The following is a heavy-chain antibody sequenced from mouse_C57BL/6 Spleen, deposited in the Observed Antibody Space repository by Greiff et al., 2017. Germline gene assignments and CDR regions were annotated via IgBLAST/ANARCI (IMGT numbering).Heavy chain of an antibody. CDR2: ISYDGSN. Sequence: EVQLVESGPGLVKPSQSLSLTCSVTGYSITSGYYWNWIRQFPGNKLEWMGYISYDGSNNYNPSLKNRISITRDTSKNQFFLKLNSVTTEDTATYYCARDRGLRRHYYAMDYWGQGTSVTVSS. CDR3: ARDRGLRRHYYAMDY. J-gene: IGHJ4*01. CDR1: GYSITSGYY. D-gene: IGHD2-4*01. V-gene: IGHV3-6*01.